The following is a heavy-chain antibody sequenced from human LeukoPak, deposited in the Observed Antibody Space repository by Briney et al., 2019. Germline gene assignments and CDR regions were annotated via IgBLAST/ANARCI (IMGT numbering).Heavy chain of an antibody. CDR1: GFTVSSNY. J-gene: IGHJ5*02. CDR3: ARVSTWFDP. CDR2: IYTGGDT. V-gene: IGHV3-53*01. Sequence: PGGSLRLSCAASGFTVSSNYMSWVRQAPGKGLEWVSVIYTGGDTYYADSVKGRFTISRDNSMNTLYLQMNSLRVEDTAIYYCARVSTWFDPWGQGTLVTVSS.